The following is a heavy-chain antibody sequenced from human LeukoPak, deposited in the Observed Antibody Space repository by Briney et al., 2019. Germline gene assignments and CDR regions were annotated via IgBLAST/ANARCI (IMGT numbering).Heavy chain of an antibody. CDR2: ISWNSGSI. Sequence: GGSLRLSCAASGFTFDDYAMHWVRQAPGKGLEWVSGISWNSGSIGYADSVKGRFTISRDNAKNSLYLQMNSLRAEDTALYYCARVFSSSWYYYYYYIDVWGKGTTVTVSS. D-gene: IGHD6-13*01. J-gene: IGHJ6*03. V-gene: IGHV3-9*01. CDR3: ARVFSSSWYYYYYYIDV. CDR1: GFTFDDYA.